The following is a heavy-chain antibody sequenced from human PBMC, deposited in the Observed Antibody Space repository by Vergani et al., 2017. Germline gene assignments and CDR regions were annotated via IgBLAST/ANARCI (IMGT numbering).Heavy chain of an antibody. J-gene: IGHJ6*02. CDR1: GGTFSSYT. Sequence: QVQLVQSGAEVKKPGSSVKVSCKASGGTFSSYTISWVRQAPGQGLEWMGRIIPILGIANYAQKFQGRVTITADKSTSPAYMELSSLRSEDTAVYYCAREPLRHRHYGMDVWGQGTTVTVAS. CDR2: IIPILGIA. CDR3: AREPLRHRHYGMDV. D-gene: IGHD1-14*01. V-gene: IGHV1-69*02.